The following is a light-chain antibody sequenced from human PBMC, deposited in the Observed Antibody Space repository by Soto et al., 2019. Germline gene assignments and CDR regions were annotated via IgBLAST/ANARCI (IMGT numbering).Light chain of an antibody. CDR1: ALPKQY. J-gene: IGLJ1*01. CDR3: QSADSSGTYV. V-gene: IGLV3-25*03. CDR2: KDS. Sequence: SYELTQPPSVTVSPGQTARITCSGDALPKQYAYWYQQKPGQAPVLVIYKDSERPSGIPGRFSGSSSGTTVTLTISGVQAEDEADYYCQSADSSGTYVFGTGTNLTVL.